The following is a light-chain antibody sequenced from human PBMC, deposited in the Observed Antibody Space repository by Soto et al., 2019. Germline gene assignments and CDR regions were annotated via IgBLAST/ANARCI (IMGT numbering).Light chain of an antibody. Sequence: QSVLTQPASVSGSPGQSISISCTGTSSDVGGYNYVSWYQQHPGKAPKLMIYDVGDRPSGISNRFSGSKSGNTAFLTISGLQAEDEADYSCSSYTSTTSLVFGGGTKLTVL. CDR3: SSYTSTTSLV. V-gene: IGLV2-14*01. CDR2: DVG. CDR1: SSDVGGYNY. J-gene: IGLJ2*01.